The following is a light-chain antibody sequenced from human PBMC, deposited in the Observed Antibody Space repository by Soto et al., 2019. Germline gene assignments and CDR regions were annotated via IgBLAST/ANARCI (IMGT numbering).Light chain of an antibody. J-gene: IGKJ1*01. CDR2: DAS. V-gene: IGKV3-11*01. CDR3: QQYTQSLWT. CDR1: QSVSSY. Sequence: EIVLTQSPATLSLSPGERATLSCRASQSVSSYLAWYQQKPGQAPRLLIYDASSRATGIPARFSGSGSGTHFTLTIDRLEPEDFAVYFCQQYTQSLWTFGQGTKVDIK.